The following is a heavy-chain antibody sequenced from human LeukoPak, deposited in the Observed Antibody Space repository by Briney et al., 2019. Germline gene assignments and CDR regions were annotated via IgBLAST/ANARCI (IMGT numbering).Heavy chain of an antibody. CDR1: GFTFSSYG. D-gene: IGHD2-2*01. CDR3: AKDRGYCSSTSCYAHYYFDY. V-gene: IGHV3-30*02. CDR2: IRYDGSNK. Sequence: GGSLRLSCAASGFTFSSYGMHWVRQAPGKGLEWVAFIRYDGSNKYYADSVKGRFTISRDNSKNTLYLQMNSLRAEDTAVYYCAKDRGYCSSTSCYAHYYFDYWGQGTLATVSS. J-gene: IGHJ4*02.